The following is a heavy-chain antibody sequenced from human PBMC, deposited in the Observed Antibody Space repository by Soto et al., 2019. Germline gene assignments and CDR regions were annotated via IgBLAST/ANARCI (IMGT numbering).Heavy chain of an antibody. CDR3: VKNSGWFNT. D-gene: IGHD3-10*01. V-gene: IGHV3-23*01. CDR1: GFTFGTTD. CDR2: IDGSGGIT. J-gene: IGHJ5*02. Sequence: QPGGSLRLSCAASGFTFGTTDMSWVRQAPGEGLEWVSTIDGSGGITYYADSVKGRFTTSRDNSRNTVYLQMNSLRGDDTALYYCVKNSGWFNTWGQGALVTVSS.